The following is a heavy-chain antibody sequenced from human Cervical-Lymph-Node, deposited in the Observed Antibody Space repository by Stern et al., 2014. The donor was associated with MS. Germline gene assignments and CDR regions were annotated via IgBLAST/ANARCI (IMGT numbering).Heavy chain of an antibody. CDR1: GGSINNSSYY. Sequence: QVQLQESGPGLVKPSETLSLTCTVSGGSINNSSYYWGWIRQTPGKGLEWIGSLYVSGVTYYNPSLKSRRITSVDSSKNQFSLKLSSVTATDTAVYYCARTMVDVDDPAYYGMDVWGQGITVTVSS. J-gene: IGHJ6*02. V-gene: IGHV4-39*01. D-gene: IGHD2-8*01. CDR2: LYVSGVT. CDR3: ARTMVDVDDPAYYGMDV.